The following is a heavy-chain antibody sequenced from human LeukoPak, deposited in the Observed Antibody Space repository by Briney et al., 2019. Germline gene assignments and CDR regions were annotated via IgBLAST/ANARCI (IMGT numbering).Heavy chain of an antibody. D-gene: IGHD3-3*01. CDR2: IGNSGDNI. CDR3: VKEFIIPERALDF. V-gene: IGHV3-23*01. J-gene: IGHJ3*01. CDR1: GFSFSGYG. Sequence: GGSLRLSCVASGFSFSGYGMCWVRQAPGKGLEWVSAIGNSGDNIHYADSVKGRFSISRDNSKSTLYLEMNSLRAEDTAIYYCVKEFIIPERALDFWGQGTVVTVSS.